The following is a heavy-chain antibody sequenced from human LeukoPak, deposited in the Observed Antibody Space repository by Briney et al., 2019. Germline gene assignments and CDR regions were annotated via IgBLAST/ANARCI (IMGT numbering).Heavy chain of an antibody. CDR2: INAGNGNT. CDR1: GYTFTSYA. J-gene: IGHJ4*02. CDR3: ARGSVVVAASSAFDY. Sequence: ASVKVSCKASGYTFTSYAMHWVRQAPGQRLEWMGWINAGNGNTKYSQKFQGRVTITRDTSASTAYMELSSLRSEDTAVYHCARGSVVVAASSAFDYWGQGTLVTVSS. D-gene: IGHD2-15*01. V-gene: IGHV1-3*01.